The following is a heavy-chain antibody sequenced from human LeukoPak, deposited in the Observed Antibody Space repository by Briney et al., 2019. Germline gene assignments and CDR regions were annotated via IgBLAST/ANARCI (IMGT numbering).Heavy chain of an antibody. J-gene: IGHJ4*02. CDR1: GGSISSYY. CDR2: IYYSGST. Sequence: PSETLSLTCTVSGGSISSYYWSWIRQPPGKGLEWIGYIYYSGSTNYNPSLKSRVTISVDTSKNQFTLKLSSVTAEDTAVYYCARMYYYGSGSDYWGQGTLVTVSS. V-gene: IGHV4-59*01. CDR3: ARMYYYGSGSDY. D-gene: IGHD3-10*01.